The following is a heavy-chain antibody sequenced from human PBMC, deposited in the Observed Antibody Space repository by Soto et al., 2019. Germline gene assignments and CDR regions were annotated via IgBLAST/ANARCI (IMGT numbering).Heavy chain of an antibody. V-gene: IGHV3-64D*06. CDR1: GFTFINFA. CDR2: ITSNGDNT. Sequence: PWGSLRLACSASGFTFINFAIHFCRQSPGKGPEYVSGITSNGDNTYHADSVQGRFTISRDNSKSTLYLQMTSLRVEDTAVYYCVKGNQLLRYYFEYWGRGALVTVSS. D-gene: IGHD2-2*01. CDR3: VKGNQLLRYYFEY. J-gene: IGHJ4*02.